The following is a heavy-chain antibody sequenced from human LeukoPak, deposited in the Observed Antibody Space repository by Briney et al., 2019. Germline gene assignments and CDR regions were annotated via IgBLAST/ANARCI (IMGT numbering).Heavy chain of an antibody. V-gene: IGHV3-21*01. Sequence: PGGSLRLSCAASGFTFSSYSMNWVRQAPGKGLEWVSSISSSSSYIYYADSVKGRFTISRDNAKNSLYLQMNSLRAEDTAVYYCARDRVQGTAIFWFDPWGQGTLVTVSS. CDR3: ARDRVQGTAIFWFDP. CDR2: ISSSSSYI. D-gene: IGHD2-21*02. J-gene: IGHJ5*02. CDR1: GFTFSSYS.